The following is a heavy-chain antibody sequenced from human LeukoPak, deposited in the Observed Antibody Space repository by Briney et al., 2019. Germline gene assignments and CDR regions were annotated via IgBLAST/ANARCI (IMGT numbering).Heavy chain of an antibody. Sequence: ASVKVSCKASGGTFSSYAISWVRQAPGQGLEWMGWINPNSGGTNYAQKFQGRVTMTRDTSISTAYMELSRLRSDDTAVYYCARAAAGTDYYYYGMDVWGQGTTVTVSS. CDR2: INPNSGGT. V-gene: IGHV1-2*02. CDR1: GGTFSSYA. CDR3: ARAAAGTDYYYYGMDV. D-gene: IGHD6-13*01. J-gene: IGHJ6*02.